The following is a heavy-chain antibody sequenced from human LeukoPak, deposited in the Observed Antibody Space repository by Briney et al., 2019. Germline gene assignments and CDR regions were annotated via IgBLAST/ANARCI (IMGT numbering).Heavy chain of an antibody. CDR2: IHHSGDT. J-gene: IGHJ5*02. CDR1: GGSITSYY. Sequence: KPSETLSLTCTVSGGSITSYYWSWIRQPPGKGLEWIGYIHHSGDTRYNPSLKSRVTMSIDTSKYQFSLKVNFVTAADTAVYYCVASGPPAPANCFDPWGQGTLVTVSS. D-gene: IGHD6-13*01. V-gene: IGHV4-59*03. CDR3: VASGPPAPANCFDP.